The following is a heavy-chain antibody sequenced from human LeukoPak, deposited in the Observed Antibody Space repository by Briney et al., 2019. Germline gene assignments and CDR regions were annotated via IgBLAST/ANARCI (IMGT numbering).Heavy chain of an antibody. CDR1: GDSFNSASIS. CDR2: TYYSGNY. CDR3: ARDDGEEDYMDV. Sequence: SQTLTLTCAASGDSFNSASISWIWLPPPPGQGLVGIIYTYYSGNYYSHPSLKTPATISVATTKKPFSLRLSSVTAAETAGYYCARDDGEEDYMDVWGKGTTVTISS. J-gene: IGHJ6*03. D-gene: IGHD3-10*01. V-gene: IGHV4-30-4*07.